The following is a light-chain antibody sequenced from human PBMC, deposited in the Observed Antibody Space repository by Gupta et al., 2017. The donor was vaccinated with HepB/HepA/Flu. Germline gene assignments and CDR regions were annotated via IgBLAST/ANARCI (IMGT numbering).Light chain of an antibody. J-gene: IGKJ2*01. CDR1: QSISSY. Sequence: DIQMTQSPSSLSASVGDRVTITCRASQSISSYLNWYQQKPGKAPKLLIYAASSLQSGVPSRFSGSGSGTDFTLTISRLKPEDFATYYCQQSYSTPYTFGQGTKLEIK. CDR2: AAS. CDR3: QQSYSTPYT. V-gene: IGKV1-39*01.